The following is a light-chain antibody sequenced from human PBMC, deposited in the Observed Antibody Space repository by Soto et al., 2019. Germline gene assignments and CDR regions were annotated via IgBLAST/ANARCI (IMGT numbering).Light chain of an antibody. CDR3: SSYTSSSTPCV. V-gene: IGLV2-14*01. Sequence: QSALTQPASVSGSPGQSITISCTGTSSDVGGYNYVSWYQQHPGKAPKLMIYEVSNRPSGVSNRFSGSKSGNTASLTISGLQAEHEADYYCSSYTSSSTPCVFGTGTKLTVL. CDR1: SSDVGGYNY. J-gene: IGLJ1*01. CDR2: EVS.